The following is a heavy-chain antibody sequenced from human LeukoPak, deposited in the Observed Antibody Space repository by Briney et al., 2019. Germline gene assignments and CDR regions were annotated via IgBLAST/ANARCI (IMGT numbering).Heavy chain of an antibody. Sequence: GASVKVSCKASGYTFTGYYMHWVRQAPGHGLEWMGWINPNSGGTNYAQKFQGRVTMTRDTSISTAYMELTRLRSDDPAVYYCASSVPAEECFDLWGRGTLVTVSS. J-gene: IGHJ2*01. V-gene: IGHV1-2*02. CDR2: INPNSGGT. CDR1: GYTFTGYY. CDR3: ASSVPAEECFDL. D-gene: IGHD2-2*01.